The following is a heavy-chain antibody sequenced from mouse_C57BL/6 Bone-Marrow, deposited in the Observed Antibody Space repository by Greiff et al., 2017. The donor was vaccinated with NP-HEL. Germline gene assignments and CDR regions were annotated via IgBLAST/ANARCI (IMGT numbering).Heavy chain of an antibody. CDR2: INPYNGGT. CDR3: AREGDYYGSSYGDY. V-gene: IGHV1-19*01. CDR1: GYTFTDYY. Sequence: EVKLEESGPVLVKPGASVKMSCKASGYTFTDYYMNWVKQSHGKSLEWIGVINPYNGGTSYNQKFKGKATLTVDKSSSTAYMELNSLTSEDSAVYYCAREGDYYGSSYGDYWGQGTTLTVSS. D-gene: IGHD1-1*01. J-gene: IGHJ2*01.